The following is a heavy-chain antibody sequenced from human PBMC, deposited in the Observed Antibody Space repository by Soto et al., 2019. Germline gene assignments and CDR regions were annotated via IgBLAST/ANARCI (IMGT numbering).Heavy chain of an antibody. D-gene: IGHD5-18*01. CDR1: EFTFSSYY. V-gene: IGHV3-7*05. CDR3: ARDRAPHSDSHGCNF. Sequence: PGGSLRLSCAASEFTFSSYYMSWVRQAPGKGLEWVANIKHDGGARDYLDSVKGRFTVSRDNAKNSLYLQMNDLRADDTAVYFCARDRAPHSDSHGCNFWGQGTLVTVSS. J-gene: IGHJ4*02. CDR2: IKHDGGAR.